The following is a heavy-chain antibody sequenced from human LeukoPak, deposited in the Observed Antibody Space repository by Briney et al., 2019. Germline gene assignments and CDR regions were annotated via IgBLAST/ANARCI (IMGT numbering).Heavy chain of an antibody. V-gene: IGHV3-23*01. J-gene: IGHJ1*01. CDR1: GFTFSNYA. CDR3: AKDDPTGSSGREYFQH. CDR2: ISGGGGGT. Sequence: PGGSLRLSCAASGFTFSNYAMSWVRRAPGKGLEWVSAISGGGGGTYYADSVKGRFTISRDNSKNTLYLQMNSLRAEDTAVYYCAKDDPTGSSGREYFQHWGQGTLVTVSS. D-gene: IGHD6-19*01.